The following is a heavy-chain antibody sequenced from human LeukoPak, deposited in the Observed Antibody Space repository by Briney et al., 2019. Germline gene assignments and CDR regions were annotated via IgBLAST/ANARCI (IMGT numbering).Heavy chain of an antibody. CDR1: GGSISSYY. D-gene: IGHD3-3*01. J-gene: IGHJ4*02. CDR2: IYYSGST. V-gene: IGHV4-59*01. CDR3: ARGDGYDFWSGYI. Sequence: PSETLSLTCTVSGGSISSYYWSWIRQPPGKGLEWIGYIYYSGSTNYNPSLKSRVTISVDTSKNQFSLKLSSVTAADTAVYYCARGDGYDFWSGYIWGQGTLVTVSS.